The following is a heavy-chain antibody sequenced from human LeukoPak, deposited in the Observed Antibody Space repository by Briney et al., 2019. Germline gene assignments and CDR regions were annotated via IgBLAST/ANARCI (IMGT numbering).Heavy chain of an antibody. J-gene: IGHJ3*02. CDR2: IYPGGSNG. V-gene: IGHV5-51*01. D-gene: IGHD3-3*01. Sequence: GESLKISCKCSGFDFTAYGIAWVRQMPGKGLEWMGNIYPGGSNGRYSPSFQGQVTMSADKSITTAYLQWSSLKASDTAMYYCARPLFWSGHDAFDIWGQGTMVTVSS. CDR3: ARPLFWSGHDAFDI. CDR1: GFDFTAYG.